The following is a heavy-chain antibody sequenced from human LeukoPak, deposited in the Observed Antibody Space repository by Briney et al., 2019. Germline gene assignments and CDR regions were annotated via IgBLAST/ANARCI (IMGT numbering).Heavy chain of an antibody. CDR2: LNSDGSGT. V-gene: IGHV3-74*01. CDR1: GFTFSGYK. J-gene: IGHJ3*02. CDR3: ARAKYYYGSGSYYDAFDI. Sequence: GGSLRLSCVASGFTFSGYKMHWARQGPGKGLMWVSRLNSDGSGTTYADSVKGRFTISRDNAKNTLYLQMNSLRAEDTAVYYCARAKYYYGSGSYYDAFDIWGQGTMVTVSS. D-gene: IGHD3-10*01.